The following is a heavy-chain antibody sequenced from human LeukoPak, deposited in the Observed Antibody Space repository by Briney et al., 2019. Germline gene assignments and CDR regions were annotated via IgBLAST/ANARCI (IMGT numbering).Heavy chain of an antibody. CDR3: ARGALKSPDAFDI. CDR1: GYSFVGYG. V-gene: IGHV1-18*01. CDR2: FNPENGNT. Sequence: ASVKVSCKASGYSFVGYGITWVRQAPGQGLEWMGWFNPENGNTNYAQKVQGRVTMTADTSTSTSYMELRSLRSDDTAVYYCARGALKSPDAFDIWGQGTMVTVSS. J-gene: IGHJ3*02.